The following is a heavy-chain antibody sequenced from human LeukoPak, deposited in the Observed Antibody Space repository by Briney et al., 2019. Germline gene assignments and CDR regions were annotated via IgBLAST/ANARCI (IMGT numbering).Heavy chain of an antibody. CDR2: IRSKPYGGTT. V-gene: IGHV3-49*03. Sequence: AGGSLRLSCTASGSTFGDYAMSWLRQAPGKGQEWVGFIRSKPYGGTTEYAASVKGRFTISRDDSKTIAYLQMNSLKTEDTAEYYATRGYDVLTGLSYFHFWCQGALVTVSA. CDR1: GSTFGDYA. CDR3: TRGYDVLTGLSYFHF. J-gene: IGHJ4*02. D-gene: IGHD3-9*01.